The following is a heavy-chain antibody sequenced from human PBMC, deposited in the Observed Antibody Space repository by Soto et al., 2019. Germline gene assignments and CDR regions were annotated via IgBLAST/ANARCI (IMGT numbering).Heavy chain of an antibody. Sequence: SDCCSLIKKHPGKGLEWIGYIYYSGSTKYNPSLKSRVTISVDTSKNQFSLKLSSVTAADTAVYYCVIVVCSGGSCYPW. D-gene: IGHD2-15*01. V-gene: IGHV4-59*08. J-gene: IGHJ5*02. CDR1: SDC. CDR3: VIVVCSGGSCYP. CDR2: IYYSGST.